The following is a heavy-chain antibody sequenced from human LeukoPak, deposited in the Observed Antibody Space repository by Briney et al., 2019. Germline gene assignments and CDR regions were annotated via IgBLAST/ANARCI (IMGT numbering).Heavy chain of an antibody. CDR2: IDYSGST. CDR3: AGGDTAMVTNY. CDR1: GGSISSYY. Sequence: SETLSLTCTVSGGSISSYYWSWIRQPPGKGLEWIWYIDYSGSTNYNPSLKSRVTISVDTSKNQFSLKLSSVTAADTAVYYCAGGDTAMVTNYWGQGTLVTVSS. J-gene: IGHJ4*02. D-gene: IGHD5-18*01. V-gene: IGHV4-59*01.